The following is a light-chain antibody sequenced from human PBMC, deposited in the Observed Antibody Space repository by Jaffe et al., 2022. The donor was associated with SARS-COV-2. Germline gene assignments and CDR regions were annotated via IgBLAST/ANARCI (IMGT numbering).Light chain of an antibody. Sequence: EIVLTQSPDTLSLSPGERATLSCRASQSVPKNYVAWYQKKPGQGPRLLIDDATNRATGIPDRFRGSGSGTDFTLTISRLEPEDFAVYYCQQCATSPLTFGGGTTVAIK. CDR2: DAT. J-gene: IGKJ4*01. CDR3: QQCATSPLT. V-gene: IGKV3-20*01. CDR1: QSVPKNY.